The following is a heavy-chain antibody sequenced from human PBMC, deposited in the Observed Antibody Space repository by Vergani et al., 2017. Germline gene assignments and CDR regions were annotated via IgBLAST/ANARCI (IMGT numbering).Heavy chain of an antibody. CDR3: AREPLPLTMVRELYGMDV. CDR2: IYHSGST. J-gene: IGHJ6*02. CDR1: GGSISSSNW. D-gene: IGHD3-10*01. Sequence: QVQLQESGPGLVKPSGTLSLTCAVSGGSISSSNWWSWVRQPPGKGLEWIGEIYHSGSTNYNPSLKSRVTISVDKSKNQFSLKLSSVTAADTAVYYCAREPLPLTMVRELYGMDVWGQGTTVTGSS. V-gene: IGHV4-4*02.